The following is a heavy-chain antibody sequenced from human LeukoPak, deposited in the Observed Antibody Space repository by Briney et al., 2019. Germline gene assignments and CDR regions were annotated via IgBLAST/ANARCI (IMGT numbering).Heavy chain of an antibody. CDR2: IYYSGST. CDR3: ARHLLGGGLDAFDI. V-gene: IGHV4-59*08. Sequence: PSDTLSLTCTVSGGSISSYYWSWIREPPRKGLEGIGYIYYSGSTNYNPSLKSRVTISVDTSKNQFSLKLSSVTAADTAVYYCARHLLGGGLDAFDIWGQGTMVTVSS. J-gene: IGHJ3*02. CDR1: GGSISSYY. D-gene: IGHD2-15*01.